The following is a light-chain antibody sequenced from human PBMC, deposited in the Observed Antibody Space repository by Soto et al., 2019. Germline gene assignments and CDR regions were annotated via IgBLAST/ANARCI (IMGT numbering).Light chain of an antibody. Sequence: DIQMTQSPSSLSASVGDRVTITCQASQDISNYLNWYQQKPGKAPKLLIYDASNLKTGVPLRFSGSGSGTDFTFSISRLQPEDIATYYCQQYDTVPLTFGGGTKVEIK. J-gene: IGKJ4*01. CDR1: QDISNY. CDR2: DAS. V-gene: IGKV1-33*01. CDR3: QQYDTVPLT.